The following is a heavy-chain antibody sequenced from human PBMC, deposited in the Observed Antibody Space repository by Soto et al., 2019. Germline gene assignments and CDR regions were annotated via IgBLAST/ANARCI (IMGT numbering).Heavy chain of an antibody. V-gene: IGHV2-26*01. CDR1: GFSLSNARMG. J-gene: IGHJ6*02. D-gene: IGHD3-3*01. CDR2: IFSNDEK. CDR3: ARFNVHYDFWSGPSDYYYYYGMDV. Sequence: QVTLKESGPVLVKPTETLTLTCTVSGFSLSNARMGVSWIRQPPGKALEWLAHIFSNDEKSYSTSLKSRITTSKDTSKNQVVLTMTNMDPVDTATYYCARFNVHYDFWSGPSDYYYYYGMDVWGQGTTVTVSS.